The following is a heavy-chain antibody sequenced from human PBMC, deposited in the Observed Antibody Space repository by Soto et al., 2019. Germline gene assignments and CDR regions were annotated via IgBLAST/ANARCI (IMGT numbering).Heavy chain of an antibody. J-gene: IGHJ5*02. Sequence: SGPTLVNPTPPLTLTCTFSGFSLSTSGVGVGWIRQPPGKALEWLALIYWNDDKRYSPSLKSRLTITKDTSKNQVVLTMTNMDPVDTATYYCARKTFSGDKNWFDPWGQGTLVTVSS. D-gene: IGHD4-17*01. V-gene: IGHV2-5*01. CDR3: ARKTFSGDKNWFDP. CDR2: IYWNDDK. CDR1: GFSLSTSGVG.